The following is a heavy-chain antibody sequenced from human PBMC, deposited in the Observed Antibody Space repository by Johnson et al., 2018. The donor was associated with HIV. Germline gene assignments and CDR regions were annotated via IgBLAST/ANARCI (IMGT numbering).Heavy chain of an antibody. D-gene: IGHD3-16*01. V-gene: IGHV3-30*19. CDR1: GFTFSNYD. CDR3: ARGALGDWVDAFDI. CDR2: ICYDGANK. J-gene: IGHJ3*02. Sequence: QVQLVESGGGVVQPGRSLRLSCAASGFTFSNYDMHWVRQAPGKGLEWVALICYDGANKYYADSVKGRFTISRDNSKNTLYLQMNSLRAEDTAVFYCARGALGDWVDAFDIWGQGTMVTVSS.